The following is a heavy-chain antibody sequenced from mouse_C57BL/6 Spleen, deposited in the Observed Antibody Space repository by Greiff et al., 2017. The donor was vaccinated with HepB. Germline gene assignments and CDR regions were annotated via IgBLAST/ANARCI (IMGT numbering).Heavy chain of an antibody. CDR1: GFTFSSYG. CDR2: ISSGGSYT. V-gene: IGHV5-6*02. CDR3: ARRTGDGAWFAY. J-gene: IGHJ3*01. Sequence: EVKLEESGGDLVKPGGSLKLSCAASGFTFSSYGMSWVRQTPDKRLEWVATISSGGSYTYYPDSVKGRFTISRDNAKNTLYLQMSSLKSEDTAMYYCARRTGDGAWFAYWGQGTQVTVSA.